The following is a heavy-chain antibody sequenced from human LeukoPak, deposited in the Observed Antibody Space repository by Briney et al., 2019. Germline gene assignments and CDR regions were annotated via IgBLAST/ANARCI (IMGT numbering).Heavy chain of an antibody. CDR2: IYSGGST. V-gene: IGHV3-53*01. CDR3: ARDLSYSSSWYPYYYYYMDV. CDR1: GFTVSSNY. Sequence: PGGSLRLSCAASGFTVSSNYMSWVRQAPGKGLEWVSVIYSGGSTYYADSVKGRFTISRDNSKNTLYLQMNSLRAEDTAVYYCARDLSYSSSWYPYYYYYMDVWGKGTTVTVSS. D-gene: IGHD6-13*01. J-gene: IGHJ6*03.